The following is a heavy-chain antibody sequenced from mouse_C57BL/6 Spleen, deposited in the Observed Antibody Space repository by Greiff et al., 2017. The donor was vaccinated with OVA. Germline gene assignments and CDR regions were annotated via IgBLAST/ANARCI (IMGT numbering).Heavy chain of an antibody. J-gene: IGHJ1*03. CDR2: IYPGSGST. D-gene: IGHD1-1*01. CDR3: ARNSVFTTVVARDWYFDV. Sequence: QVQLQQPGAELVKPGASVKMSCKASGYTFTSYWLNWVKQRPGQGLEWIGDIYPGSGSTNYNEKFKSKATLTVDTSSSTAYMQLSSLTSEDSAVYYCARNSVFTTVVARDWYFDVWGTGTTVTVSS. CDR1: GYTFTSYW. V-gene: IGHV1-55*01.